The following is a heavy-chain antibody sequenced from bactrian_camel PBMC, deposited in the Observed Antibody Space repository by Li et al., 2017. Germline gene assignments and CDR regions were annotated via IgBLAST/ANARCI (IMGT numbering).Heavy chain of an antibody. CDR1: DFTFNVCQ. V-gene: IGHV3S67*01. J-gene: IGHJ4*01. D-gene: IGHD2*01. Sequence: EVQLVESGGGSVQPGESLKLTCKTSDFTFNVCQMHWYRQAPGKERELVSTIFAGGATTYADSVKGRFTISQDKAKNAMYLQMNSLKAEDTAAYSCAAFGGGDCPISGYEGQGTQVTVS. CDR2: IFAGGAT.